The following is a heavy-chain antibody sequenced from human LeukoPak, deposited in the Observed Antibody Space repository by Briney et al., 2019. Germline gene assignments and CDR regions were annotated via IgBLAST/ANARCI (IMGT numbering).Heavy chain of an antibody. Sequence: PGGSLRLSCAASGFTFSSYSMNWVRQAPGKGLEWVSRISGSDDMTHYSDSVKGRFTISRDNSKNTLYLQMNSLRAEDTAVYYCAAYYYYYMDVWGKGTTVTVSS. CDR2: ISGSDDMT. J-gene: IGHJ6*03. CDR1: GFTFSSYS. V-gene: IGHV3-23*01. CDR3: AAYYYYYMDV.